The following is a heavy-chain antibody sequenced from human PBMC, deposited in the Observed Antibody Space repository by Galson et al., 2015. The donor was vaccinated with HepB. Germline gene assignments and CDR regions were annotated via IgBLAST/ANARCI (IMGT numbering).Heavy chain of an antibody. CDR2: TKEDGSVK. Sequence: SLRLSCAASGFTFSSYWMTWVRQAPGKGLEWVANTKEDGSVKYHVDSVQGRFTISRDNAKNSLYLQMNSLRAEDTAVYYCAREPRAGAYYFDYWGQGTLVTVSS. CDR3: AREPRAGAYYFDY. D-gene: IGHD2-21*01. J-gene: IGHJ4*02. V-gene: IGHV3-7*03. CDR1: GFTFSSYW.